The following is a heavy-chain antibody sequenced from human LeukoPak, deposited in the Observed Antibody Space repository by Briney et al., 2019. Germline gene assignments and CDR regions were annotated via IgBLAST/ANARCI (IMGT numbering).Heavy chain of an antibody. Sequence: KASQTLSLTCTVSGGSISSGGYYWSWIRQHPGKGLEWIGYIYYSGSIYYNPCLKSRVTISVVTSKNQFSLKLSSVTAADTAVYYCAKIRPLRPFDPWGQGTLVTVSS. CDR2: IYYSGSI. J-gene: IGHJ5*02. D-gene: IGHD2-15*01. V-gene: IGHV4-31*03. CDR3: AKIRPLRPFDP. CDR1: GGSISSGGYY.